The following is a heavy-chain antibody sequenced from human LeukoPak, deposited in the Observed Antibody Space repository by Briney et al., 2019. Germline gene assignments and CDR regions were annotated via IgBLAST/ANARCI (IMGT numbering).Heavy chain of an antibody. Sequence: GASVKVSCKASGGTFSSYAISWVRQAPGQGLEWMGGIIPIFGTANYAQKFQGRVTITADKSTSTAYMELSSLRSEDMAVYYCHYYDSSGYRWNYYYYYYMDVWGKGTTVTVSS. J-gene: IGHJ6*03. CDR3: HYYDSSGYRWNYYYYYYMDV. V-gene: IGHV1-69*06. CDR2: IIPIFGTA. CDR1: GGTFSSYA. D-gene: IGHD3-22*01.